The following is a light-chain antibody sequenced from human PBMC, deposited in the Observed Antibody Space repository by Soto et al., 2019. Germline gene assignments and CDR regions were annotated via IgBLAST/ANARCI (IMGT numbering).Light chain of an antibody. CDR2: DAS. Sequence: ATLSLSPGERGTLSRRASQSVSSYLAWYQQKPGQAPRLLIYDASNRATGIPARFSGSGSGTDFTLTISSLEPDDFAVYYCQQRSNWPTFGQGTKVAIK. CDR3: QQRSNWPT. V-gene: IGKV3-11*01. J-gene: IGKJ1*01. CDR1: QSVSSY.